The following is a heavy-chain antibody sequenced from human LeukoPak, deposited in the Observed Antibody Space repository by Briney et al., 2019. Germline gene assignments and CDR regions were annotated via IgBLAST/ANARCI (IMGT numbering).Heavy chain of an antibody. CDR1: GFTFSSYS. CDR3: AKTDSGSSLWYYYYYYMDV. Sequence: PGGSLRLSCAASGFTFSSYSMNWVRQAPGKGLEWVSSISSSGSYIYYADSVKGRFTISRGNAKNSLYLQMNSLRAEDTAVYYCAKTDSGSSLWYYYYYYMDVWGKGTTVTISS. D-gene: IGHD3-10*01. V-gene: IGHV3-21*01. J-gene: IGHJ6*03. CDR2: ISSSGSYI.